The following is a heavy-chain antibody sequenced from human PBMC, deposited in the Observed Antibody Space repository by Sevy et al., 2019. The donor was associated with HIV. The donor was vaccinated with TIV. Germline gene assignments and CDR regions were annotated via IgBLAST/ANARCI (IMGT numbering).Heavy chain of an antibody. CDR2: ISYDGSNK. D-gene: IGHD1-1*01. CDR1: GFTFSSYS. V-gene: IGHV3-30-3*01. J-gene: IGHJ1*01. Sequence: GGSLRLSCATSGFTFSSYSMHWVRQAPGKGLEWVATISYDGSNKHYADSVKGRFTMSRDNFKNSLSLQMNSLRAEDTAMYYCALERLSSDVAEYFQNWGQGTLVTVSS. CDR3: ALERLSSDVAEYFQN.